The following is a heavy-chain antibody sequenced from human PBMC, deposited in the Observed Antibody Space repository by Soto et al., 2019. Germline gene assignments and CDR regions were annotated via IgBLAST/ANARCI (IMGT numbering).Heavy chain of an antibody. CDR1: GGSIIGSGFH. CDR3: ARHERHYDILTGGDYYYYGMDV. J-gene: IGHJ6*02. D-gene: IGHD3-9*01. V-gene: IGHV4-39*01. Sequence: SETLSLTCTVSGGSIIGSGFHWALIRQPPGKGLEWIGSIYYSGTANYSPSLKSRLAIDVDTSKNQFSLRLSSVTAADTAMYYCARHERHYDILTGGDYYYYGMDVWGQGTTVTVS. CDR2: IYYSGTA.